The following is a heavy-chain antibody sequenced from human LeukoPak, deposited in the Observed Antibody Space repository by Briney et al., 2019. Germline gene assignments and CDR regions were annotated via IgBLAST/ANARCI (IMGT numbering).Heavy chain of an antibody. CDR1: GFTFNSYA. Sequence: GGSLRLFCAASGFTFNSYAMAWVRQAPGKGLEWVSSLASGRSPSYADSLEGRLTMSSDNAKNTLYLQMDNLRAEDTAIYYCARQLGYCSAGTCYFDSWGQGTQVAVSS. D-gene: IGHD2-15*01. J-gene: IGHJ4*02. CDR2: LASGRSP. CDR3: ARQLGYCSAGTCYFDS. V-gene: IGHV3-23*05.